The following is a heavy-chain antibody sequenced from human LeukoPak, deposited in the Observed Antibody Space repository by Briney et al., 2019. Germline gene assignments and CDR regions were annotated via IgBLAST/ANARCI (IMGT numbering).Heavy chain of an antibody. CDR3: ARGDWGSARSVFDI. CDR2: IIPIFGTA. Sequence: ASVKVSCKASGGTFSSYAISWVRQAPGQGLEWMGRIIPIFGTANYAQKFQGRVTITTDESTSTAYMELSSLRSEDTAVYYCARGDWGSARSVFDIWGQGTMVTVSS. D-gene: IGHD7-27*01. V-gene: IGHV1-69*05. J-gene: IGHJ3*02. CDR1: GGTFSSYA.